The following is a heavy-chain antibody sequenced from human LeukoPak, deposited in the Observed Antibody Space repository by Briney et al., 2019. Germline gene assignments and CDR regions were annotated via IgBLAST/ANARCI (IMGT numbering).Heavy chain of an antibody. V-gene: IGHV4-39*02. Sequence: PSETLSLTCTVSGGSISSSTYYWGWIRQPPGKGLEWIGSIYYSGSTYYNPSLKSRVTISVDTSKNHFSLKLSSVTAADTAVYYCASLYCSGGSCYGDGLGWGQGTLVTVSS. D-gene: IGHD2-15*01. J-gene: IGHJ4*02. CDR1: GGSISSSTYY. CDR3: ASLYCSGGSCYGDGLG. CDR2: IYYSGST.